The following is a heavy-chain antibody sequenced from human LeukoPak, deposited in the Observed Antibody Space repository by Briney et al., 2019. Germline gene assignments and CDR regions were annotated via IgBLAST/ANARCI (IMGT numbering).Heavy chain of an antibody. CDR2: ITNSGSNI. J-gene: IGHJ4*02. Sequence: GGSLRLSCAASGFTFSSYEMNWVRQAPGKGLEWVSYITNSGSNIYQADSVKGRFTISRDNAKNSLYLQMNSLRAEDTAGYYYARDNPRYGDYGTIDYWGQGTLVTVSS. D-gene: IGHD4-17*01. CDR3: ARDNPRYGDYGTIDY. V-gene: IGHV3-48*03. CDR1: GFTFSSYE.